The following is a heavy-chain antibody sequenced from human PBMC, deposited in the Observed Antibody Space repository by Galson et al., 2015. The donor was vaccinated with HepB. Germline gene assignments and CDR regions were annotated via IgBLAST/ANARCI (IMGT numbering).Heavy chain of an antibody. D-gene: IGHD6-13*01. CDR3: ARGAYSSSWYWFDP. CDR1: GDSVSSNSAA. Sequence: CAISGDSVSSNSAAWNWIRQSPSRGLEWLGRIYYRSKWYNDYAVSVKSRITINPDTSKNQFSLQLNSVTPEDTAVYYCARGAYSSSWYWFDPWGQGTLVTVSS. J-gene: IGHJ5*02. V-gene: IGHV6-1*01. CDR2: IYYRSKWYN.